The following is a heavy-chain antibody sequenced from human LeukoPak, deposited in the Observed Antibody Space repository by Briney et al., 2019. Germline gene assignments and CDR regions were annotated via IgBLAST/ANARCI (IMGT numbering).Heavy chain of an antibody. CDR2: INPNSGGT. CDR1: GYTFTGYY. V-gene: IGHV1-2*02. Sequence: ASVKVSCKASGYTFTGYYIHWVRQAPGQGLEWMGWINPNSGGTSYAQKFQGRVTMTRDTSISTAYMELSRLRSDDTAVYYCAVNSDRYYYYYMDVWGKGTTVTVSS. D-gene: IGHD1-26*01. CDR3: AVNSDRYYYYYMDV. J-gene: IGHJ6*03.